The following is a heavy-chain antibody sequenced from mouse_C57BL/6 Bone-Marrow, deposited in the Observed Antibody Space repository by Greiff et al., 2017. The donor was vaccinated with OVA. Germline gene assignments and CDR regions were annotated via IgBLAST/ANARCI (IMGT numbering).Heavy chain of an antibody. D-gene: IGHD6-1*01. J-gene: IGHJ2*01. V-gene: IGHV1-69*01. CDR1: GYTFTSYW. CDR3: ARGTWQYFDY. Sequence: QVQLQQPGAELVMPGASVKLSCKASGYTFTSYWMHWVKQRPGQGLEWIGEIDPSDSYTNYNQKFKGKSTLTVDKSSSTAYMQLSSLTSEDSAVYYCARGTWQYFDYWGQGTTLTVSS. CDR2: IDPSDSYT.